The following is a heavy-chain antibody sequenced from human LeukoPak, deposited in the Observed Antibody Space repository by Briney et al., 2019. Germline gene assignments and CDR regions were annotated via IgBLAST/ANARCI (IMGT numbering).Heavy chain of an antibody. J-gene: IGHJ5*02. D-gene: IGHD3-10*01. CDR1: GFTFSSYA. CDR2: ISGSGGST. Sequence: GGSLRLSCAASGFTFSSYAMSWVRQARGKGLEWVSAISGSGGSTYYADSVKGRFTISRDNSKNTLYLQMNSLRAEDTAVYYCAKDLYFGSGSPNWFDPWGQGTLVTVSS. V-gene: IGHV3-23*01. CDR3: AKDLYFGSGSPNWFDP.